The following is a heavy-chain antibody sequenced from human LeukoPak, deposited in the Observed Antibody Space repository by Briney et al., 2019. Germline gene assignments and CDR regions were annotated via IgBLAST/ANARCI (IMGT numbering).Heavy chain of an antibody. J-gene: IGHJ3*02. Sequence: PGRSLRLSCASSGFTCSSYYMHWVRQAPGKGLEWVALIWYDGSNKNYADSVKGRFTISRDNSKNTLFLQMNSLRAEDTAVYYCATEASDAFYIWGQATMVTVSS. CDR3: ATEASDAFYI. CDR2: IWYDGSNK. V-gene: IGHV3-33*01. CDR1: GFTCSSYY.